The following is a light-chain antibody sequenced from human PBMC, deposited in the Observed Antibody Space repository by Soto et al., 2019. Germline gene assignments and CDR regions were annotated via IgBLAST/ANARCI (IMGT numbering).Light chain of an antibody. CDR3: SSYAGRTLYV. Sequence: QSALTHPPSASWSPGHAVTISCTGTSSDVGGYDYVSWYQQRPGKAPKLLIHEVTKRPSGVPDRFSGSKSGNTASLTVSGLQAEDEADYYCSSYAGRTLYVFGTGTKVTAL. V-gene: IGLV2-8*01. CDR1: SSDVGGYDY. J-gene: IGLJ1*01. CDR2: EVT.